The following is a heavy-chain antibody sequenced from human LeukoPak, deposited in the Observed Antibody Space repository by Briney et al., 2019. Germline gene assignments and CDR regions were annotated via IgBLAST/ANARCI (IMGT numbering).Heavy chain of an antibody. J-gene: IGHJ4*02. D-gene: IGHD6-6*01. CDR1: GYTFTGYY. Sequence: ASVKVSCKASGYTFTGYYMHWVRQAPGQGLEWMGWINPNSGGTNYAQKFQGRVTMTRDTSISTAYMELSRLRSDDTAVYYCARITTAARTADYWGQGTLVTVSS. CDR3: ARITTAARTADY. CDR2: INPNSGGT. V-gene: IGHV1-2*02.